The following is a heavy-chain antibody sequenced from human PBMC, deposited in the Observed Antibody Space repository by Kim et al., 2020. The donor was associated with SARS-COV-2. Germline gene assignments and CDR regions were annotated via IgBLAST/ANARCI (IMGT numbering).Heavy chain of an antibody. V-gene: IGHV4-30-4*01. J-gene: IGHJ6*02. Sequence: SETLSLTCTVSGGSISSGGYYWSWIRQPPGKGLEWIGYIYYSGSTYYNPSLKSRVTISVDTSKNQFSLKLSSVTAADTAVYYCARVPQAVAGFYYYYYGMDVWGQGTTVTVSS. CDR3: ARVPQAVAGFYYYYYGMDV. CDR2: IYYSGST. D-gene: IGHD6-19*01. CDR1: GGSISSGGYY.